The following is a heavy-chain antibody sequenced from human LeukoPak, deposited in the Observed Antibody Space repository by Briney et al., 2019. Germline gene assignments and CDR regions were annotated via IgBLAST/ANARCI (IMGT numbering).Heavy chain of an antibody. J-gene: IGHJ5*02. CDR2: IYYNGST. CDR3: ARDRAAGSDWLDP. Sequence: SETLSLTCTVSGGSIGLYHWSWIRQPPGKGLEWIGYIYYNGSTKYNPTLKSRLTMSVDTSKKQFSLNMTSMTAADTAVYYCARDRAAGSDWLDPWGQGTLVTVSS. V-gene: IGHV4-59*01. D-gene: IGHD3-10*01. CDR1: GGSIGLYH.